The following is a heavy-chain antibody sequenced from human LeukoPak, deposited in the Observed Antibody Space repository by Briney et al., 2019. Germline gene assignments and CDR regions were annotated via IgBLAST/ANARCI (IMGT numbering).Heavy chain of an antibody. CDR1: GGSISSSSYY. V-gene: IGHV4-39*07. J-gene: IGHJ4*02. CDR3: HLERIAGSFPFDY. D-gene: IGHD6-13*01. CDR2: IYYSGST. Sequence: SETLSLTCTVSGGSISSSSYYWGWIRQPPGKGLEWIGSIYYSGSTYYNPSLKSRVTISVDTSKNQFSLKLSSVTAADTAVYYCHLERIAGSFPFDYWGQGTLVTVSS.